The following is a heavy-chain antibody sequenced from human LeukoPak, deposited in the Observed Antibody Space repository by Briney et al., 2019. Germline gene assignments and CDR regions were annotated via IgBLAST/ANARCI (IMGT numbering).Heavy chain of an antibody. J-gene: IGHJ4*02. Sequence: PGRSLRLSCAASGFTFSSHGMHWVRQAPGKGLEWVAVIWYDGSNKYYADSVKGRFTISRDNSKNTLYLQMNSLRAEDTAVYYCARERSGYFDYWGQGTLVTVSS. CDR2: IWYDGSNK. CDR1: GFTFSSHG. CDR3: ARERSGYFDY. V-gene: IGHV3-33*01.